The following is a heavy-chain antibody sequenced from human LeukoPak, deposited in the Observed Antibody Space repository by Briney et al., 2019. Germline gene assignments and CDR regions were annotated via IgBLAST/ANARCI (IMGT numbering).Heavy chain of an antibody. Sequence: GASVKVSCKASGYTFTSYGISWVRQAPGQGLEWMGWISAYNGNTNYAQKFQGRVTMTRDTSTSTAYMELSRLRSDDTAVYYCATDGVVIEYYYYYGMDVWGQGTTVTVSS. CDR3: ATDGVVIEYYYYYGMDV. V-gene: IGHV1-18*01. D-gene: IGHD3-3*01. J-gene: IGHJ6*02. CDR2: ISAYNGNT. CDR1: GYTFTSYG.